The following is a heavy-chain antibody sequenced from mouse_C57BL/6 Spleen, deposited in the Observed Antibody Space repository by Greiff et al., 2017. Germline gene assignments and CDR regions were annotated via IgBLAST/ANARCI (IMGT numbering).Heavy chain of an antibody. J-gene: IGHJ3*01. Sequence: QFQLQQSGPELVKPVTSVMISCKASGYAFSSSWMNWVKQRPGQVLEWIGRIYPGDGDTNYNGKFKGKATLTADKSSSTAYMQLSSLTSEDSAVYFCARPYDYDPFAYWGQGTLVTVSA. CDR3: ARPYDYDPFAY. D-gene: IGHD2-4*01. CDR2: IYPGDGDT. V-gene: IGHV1-82*01. CDR1: GYAFSSSW.